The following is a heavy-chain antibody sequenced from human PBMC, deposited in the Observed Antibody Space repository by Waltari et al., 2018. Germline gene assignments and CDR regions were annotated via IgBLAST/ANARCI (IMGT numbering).Heavy chain of an antibody. CDR1: GYSISSGYY. J-gene: IGHJ1*01. V-gene: IGHV4-38-2*01. D-gene: IGHD6-19*01. CDR3: ARHYVIAVAVHGGEYFQH. CDR2: IYHSGST. Sequence: QVQLQESGPGLVKPSETLSLTCAVSGYSISSGYYWGWIRKPPGKGLEWIWSIYHSGSTYYNPSRRSRVTISVDTSKNQFSLNLSSVTAADTAVYYCARHYVIAVAVHGGEYFQHWGQGTLVTVSS.